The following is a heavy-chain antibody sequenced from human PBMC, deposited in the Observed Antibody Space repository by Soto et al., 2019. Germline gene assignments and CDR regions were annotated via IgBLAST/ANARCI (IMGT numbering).Heavy chain of an antibody. CDR3: ASSTYCTNVVCLYGGRRYYCCYGMDV. J-gene: IGHJ6*02. D-gene: IGHD2-8*01. CDR2: INPNSGGT. CDR1: GYTFTGYY. V-gene: IGHV1-2*02. Sequence: ASVKVSCKASGYTFTGYYMHWVRQAPGQGLEWMGWINPNSGGTNYAQKFQGRVTMTRDTSISTAYMELSRLRSDDTAVYYCASSTYCTNVVCLYGGRRYYCCYGMDVWGQGCTVTVSS.